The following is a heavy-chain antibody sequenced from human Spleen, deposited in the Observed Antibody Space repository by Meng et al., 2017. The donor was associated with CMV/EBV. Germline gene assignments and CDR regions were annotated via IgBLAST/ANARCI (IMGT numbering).Heavy chain of an antibody. D-gene: IGHD1-7*01. CDR2: IYYSGST. J-gene: IGHJ4*02. CDR3: ARSLELRSNTFDY. Sequence: SETLSLTCTVSGGSISSYYWSWIRQPPGKGLEWIGYIYYSGSTNYNPSLKSRVTISVDTSKNQFSLKLSSVTAADTAVYYCARSLELRSNTFDYWGQGTLVTVSS. CDR1: GGSISSYY. V-gene: IGHV4-59*01.